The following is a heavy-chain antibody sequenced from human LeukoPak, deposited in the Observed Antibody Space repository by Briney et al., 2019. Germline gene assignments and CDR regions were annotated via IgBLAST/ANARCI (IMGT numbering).Heavy chain of an antibody. CDR2: ISVYNGNT. CDR1: GYTFTRYG. V-gene: IGHV1-18*01. J-gene: IGHJ4*02. D-gene: IGHD5-12*01. CDR3: VRDRSGYEEAPVDY. Sequence: ASVKVSCKASGYTFTRYGMNWVRQAPGQGLEWMGWISVYNGNTKYAQKFQGRVTMTTDTSTSTAYMELRSLTYDDTAVYYCVRDRSGYEEAPVDYWGQGTLVTVSS.